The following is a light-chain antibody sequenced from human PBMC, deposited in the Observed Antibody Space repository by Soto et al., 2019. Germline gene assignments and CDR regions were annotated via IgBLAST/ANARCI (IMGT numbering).Light chain of an antibody. V-gene: IGLV2-8*01. J-gene: IGLJ1*01. Sequence: QSALTQPPSASGSPGQSVTISCTGTSSDVGGYNYVSWYQQHPGKAPKLMIYEVSKRPSGFPDRFSGSKSGNTASLTVSGLQAEDEADYYCSSYAGSNNFVFGTGTKLTV. CDR2: EVS. CDR3: SSYAGSNNFV. CDR1: SSDVGGYNY.